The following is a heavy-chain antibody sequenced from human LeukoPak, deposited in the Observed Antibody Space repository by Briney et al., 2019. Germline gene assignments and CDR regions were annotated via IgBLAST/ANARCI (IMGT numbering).Heavy chain of an antibody. Sequence: SETLSLTCAVYGGSFSGYYWSWIRQPPGKGLEWIGEVNHSGNTNYNPSLKSRVTISLDTSKNQLSLKLTSVTAADTAVYYCARGDLNGMDVWGQGTTVTVSS. V-gene: IGHV4-34*01. D-gene: IGHD3-3*01. CDR1: GGSFSGYY. CDR2: VNHSGNT. CDR3: ARGDLNGMDV. J-gene: IGHJ6*02.